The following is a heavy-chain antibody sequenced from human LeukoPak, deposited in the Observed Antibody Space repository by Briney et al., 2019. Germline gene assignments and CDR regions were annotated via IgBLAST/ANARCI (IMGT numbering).Heavy chain of an antibody. Sequence: GRSLRLSCAASGFTFSDYYMSWIRQAPGKGLEWVSYIGSRGTSIYYADSVKGRFTISRDNAKNSLYLQMNSLRAEDTAVYYCAREESSGWYAFDYWGQGTLVTVSS. J-gene: IGHJ4*02. CDR3: AREESSGWYAFDY. D-gene: IGHD6-19*01. CDR2: IGSRGTSI. CDR1: GFTFSDYY. V-gene: IGHV3-11*01.